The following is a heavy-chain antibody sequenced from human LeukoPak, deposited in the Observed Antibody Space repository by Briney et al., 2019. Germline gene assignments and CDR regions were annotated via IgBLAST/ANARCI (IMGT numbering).Heavy chain of an antibody. CDR1: GGSISSYY. D-gene: IGHD3-22*01. Sequence: SETLSLTCTVSGGSISSYYWSWIRQPPGKGLEWIGYIYYSGSTNYNPSLKSRVTISVDTSKNQFSLKLSSVTAADTAMYYCARLTGYDSSGLYYYYMDVWGKGTTVTVSS. CDR3: ARLTGYDSSGLYYYYMDV. J-gene: IGHJ6*03. CDR2: IYYSGST. V-gene: IGHV4-59*08.